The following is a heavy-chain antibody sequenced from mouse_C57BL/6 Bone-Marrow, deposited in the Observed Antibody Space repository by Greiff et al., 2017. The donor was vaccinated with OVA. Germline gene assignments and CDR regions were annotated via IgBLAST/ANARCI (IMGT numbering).Heavy chain of an antibody. V-gene: IGHV1-42*01. Sequence: VQLQQSGPELVKPGASVKISCKASGYSFTGYYMNWVKQSPEKSLEWIGEINPSTGGTTYNQKFKAKATLTVDKSSSTAYMQLKSLTSEDSAVYYCARHQGYWGQGTTLTVSS. CDR2: INPSTGGT. CDR3: ARHQGY. J-gene: IGHJ2*01. CDR1: GYSFTGYY.